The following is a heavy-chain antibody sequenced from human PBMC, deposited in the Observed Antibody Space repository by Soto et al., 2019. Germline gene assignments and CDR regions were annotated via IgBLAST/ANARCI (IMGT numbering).Heavy chain of an antibody. J-gene: IGHJ5*02. CDR3: ASVVWQWLDWFDP. D-gene: IGHD6-19*01. CDR1: GGSISSYY. CDR2: IYYSGST. V-gene: IGHV4-59*01. Sequence: SETLSLTCTVSGGSISSYYWSWIRQPPGKGLEWIGYIYYSGSTNYNPSLKSRVTISIDTSKNQFSLKLSSVTAADTAVYYCASVVWQWLDWFDPWGQGTLVTVSS.